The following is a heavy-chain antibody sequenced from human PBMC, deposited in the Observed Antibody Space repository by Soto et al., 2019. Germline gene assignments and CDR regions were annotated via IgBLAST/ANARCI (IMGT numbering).Heavy chain of an antibody. D-gene: IGHD6-6*01. V-gene: IGHV2-5*01. Sequence: QITLKESGPTLVKPTQTLTLTCTFSGFSLSTTGEGVGWIRQPPGQALDWLAAIYWNDDKSYSPSLKSRLTISKDTSKKQVVLTMMNMAPVDTGTYYCAQVDDVAALFAYLGQGTLVTVSS. CDR3: AQVDDVAALFAY. CDR2: IYWNDDK. J-gene: IGHJ4*02. CDR1: GFSLSTTGEG.